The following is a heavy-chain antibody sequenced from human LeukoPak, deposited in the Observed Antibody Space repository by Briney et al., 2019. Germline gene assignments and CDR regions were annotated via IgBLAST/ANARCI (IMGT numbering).Heavy chain of an antibody. J-gene: IGHJ3*02. CDR2: VYFSGTT. CDR3: ARPTIVGSTAGAFVI. V-gene: IGHV4-59*08. Sequence: TSETLSLTCTVSGGSISSYYWSWIRQPPGKGLEWIGYVYFSGTTSYNPSLESRVTISVDTSKNQFSLKLSSVTAADTAVYYCARPTIVGSTAGAFVIWGRGTMVTVSS. D-gene: IGHD1-26*01. CDR1: GGSISSYY.